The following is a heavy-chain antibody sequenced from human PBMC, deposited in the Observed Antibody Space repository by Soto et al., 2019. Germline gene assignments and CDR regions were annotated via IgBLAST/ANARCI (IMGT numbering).Heavy chain of an antibody. D-gene: IGHD6-6*01. CDR1: GFAFTSYW. CDR3: ARGFGGSSSLL. CDR2: ISSGGSTT. V-gene: IGHV3-74*01. J-gene: IGHJ4*02. Sequence: PGGSLRLSCEASGFAFTSYWMHWVRQAPGKGLVWVSRISSGGSTTTYADSVKGRFTISRDNAKSTLYLQLNSLRAEDTAVYYCARGFGGSSSLLWGQGVLVTVSS.